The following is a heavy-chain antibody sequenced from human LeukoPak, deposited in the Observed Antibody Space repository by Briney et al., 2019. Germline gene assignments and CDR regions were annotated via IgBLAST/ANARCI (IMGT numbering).Heavy chain of an antibody. Sequence: ASVKVSCKASGYTFTGYYIHWVRQAPGQGLEWMGWINPNSGGTNYAQKFQGRVTMTRDTSLSTAYMELWSLRSDDTAVYYCARDGRPYSSLDYWGQGTLVTVSS. V-gene: IGHV1-2*02. D-gene: IGHD2-15*01. CDR3: ARDGRPYSSLDY. J-gene: IGHJ4*02. CDR2: INPNSGGT. CDR1: GYTFTGYY.